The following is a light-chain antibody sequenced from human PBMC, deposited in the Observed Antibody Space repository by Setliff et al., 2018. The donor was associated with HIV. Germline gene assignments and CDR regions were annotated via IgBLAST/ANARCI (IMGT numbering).Light chain of an antibody. CDR1: KIGSKS. J-gene: IGLJ1*01. Sequence: SYALTQPPSVSVAPGKTARITCGGNKIGSKSVHWYQQKPGQAPVLVVYDDSDRPSGIPERFSGSNSGNTATLTISRVEAGDEADYYCQVWDSSSDHYVFGTGTRSPS. CDR2: DDS. V-gene: IGLV3-21*03. CDR3: QVWDSSSDHYV.